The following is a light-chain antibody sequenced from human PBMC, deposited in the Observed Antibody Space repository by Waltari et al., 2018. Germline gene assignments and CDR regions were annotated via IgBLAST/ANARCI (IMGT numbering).Light chain of an antibody. CDR1: QGIGSN. CDR2: RAS. J-gene: IGKJ3*01. V-gene: IGKV1-39*01. Sequence: DIQMTQSPSSLSASVGDTVTITCQASQGIGSNLNWYQQKPGKAPKLLIYRASMLQSGIPSRFSGSGSGADFTLTISSLQPEDFATYHCQQGYSYPFTFGPGTKLDIK. CDR3: QQGYSYPFT.